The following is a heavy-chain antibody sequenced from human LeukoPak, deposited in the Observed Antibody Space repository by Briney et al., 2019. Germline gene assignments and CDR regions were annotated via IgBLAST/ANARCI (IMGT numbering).Heavy chain of an antibody. CDR2: IYNSGNT. J-gene: IGHJ4*02. CDR3: GRHGSFGIRKVLDY. CDR1: GGSISSTIHY. Sequence: SETLSLTCTVSGGSISSTIHYWGWIRQPPGKGLEWIGSIYNSGNTYYNASLKSRVTISADTSENQFSLKLSSVTAADTAVYYCGRHGSFGIRKVLDYWGQGTLVTVSS. V-gene: IGHV4-39*01. D-gene: IGHD3-3*02.